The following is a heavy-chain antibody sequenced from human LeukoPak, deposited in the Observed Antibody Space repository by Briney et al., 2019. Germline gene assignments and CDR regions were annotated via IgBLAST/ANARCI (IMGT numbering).Heavy chain of an antibody. Sequence: PSETLSLTCAVSGGSISSNNWWSWVRQPPGKGLEWIGEIYHSGSTNYNPSLKSRVTISVDKSKNQFSLKLSSVTAADTAVYYCARTHQWELLSSFDYWGQGTLVTVSS. CDR1: GGSISSNNW. CDR2: IYHSGST. J-gene: IGHJ4*02. V-gene: IGHV4-4*02. D-gene: IGHD1-26*01. CDR3: ARTHQWELLSSFDY.